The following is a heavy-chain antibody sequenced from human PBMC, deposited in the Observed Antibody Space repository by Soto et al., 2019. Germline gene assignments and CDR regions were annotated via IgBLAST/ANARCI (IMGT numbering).Heavy chain of an antibody. D-gene: IGHD1-26*01. V-gene: IGHV3-64D*06. CDR2: ITSEGDRT. J-gene: IGHJ3*01. Sequence: QPVGSLRLFCTGRRCTSKNYAMRGVREFPGKGLEYVSGITSEGDRTWHADSVKDRFTISRDNSKNPLFLQMSSLRVEDTAIYCCLNRNQLLRYSFECWRHVALVAVTS. CDR3: LNRNQLLRYSFEC. CDR1: RCTSKNYA.